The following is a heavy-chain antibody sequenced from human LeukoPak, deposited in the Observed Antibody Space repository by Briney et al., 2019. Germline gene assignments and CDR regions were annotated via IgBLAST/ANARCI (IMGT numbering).Heavy chain of an antibody. V-gene: IGHV4-34*01. D-gene: IGHD5-24*01. CDR2: INHSGST. Sequence: SETLSLTCAVYGGSFSGYCWSWIRQPPGKGLEWIGEINHSGSTNYNPSLKSRVTISVDTSKNQFSLKLSPVTAADTAVYYCASGMKMATAPFDYWGQGTLVTVSS. CDR1: GGSFSGYC. CDR3: ASGMKMATAPFDY. J-gene: IGHJ4*02.